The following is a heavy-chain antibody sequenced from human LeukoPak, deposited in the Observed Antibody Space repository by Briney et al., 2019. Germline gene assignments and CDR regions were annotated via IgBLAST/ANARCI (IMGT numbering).Heavy chain of an antibody. CDR2: IDSDGSST. CDR1: GFTFSSYW. V-gene: IGHV3-74*01. CDR3: ARGFTIFGVVNDAFDI. J-gene: IGHJ3*02. Sequence: PGGSLRLSCAASGFTFSSYWMHWVRQAPGKGPVWVSRIDSDGSSTSNADSVKGRFTISRDNAKNTMYLEMNSLRAEDTAIYYCARGFTIFGVVNDAFDIWGQGTMVTVSS. D-gene: IGHD3-3*01.